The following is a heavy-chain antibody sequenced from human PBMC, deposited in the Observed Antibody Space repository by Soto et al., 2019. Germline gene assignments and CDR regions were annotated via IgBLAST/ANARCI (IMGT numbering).Heavy chain of an antibody. CDR2: ISASVTST. CDR1: GFTFSSYA. D-gene: IGHD2-15*01. Sequence: VQLLESGGGLVQPGGSLRLSCAASGFTFSSYAMNWVRQAPGKGLEWVSGISASVTSTNYADSVKGRFTISRDNSKNTMYLQMNSLRAEDTAVYYCARGVLSDSGTCYWGRGTLVTVSS. V-gene: IGHV3-23*01. CDR3: ARGVLSDSGTCY. J-gene: IGHJ4*02.